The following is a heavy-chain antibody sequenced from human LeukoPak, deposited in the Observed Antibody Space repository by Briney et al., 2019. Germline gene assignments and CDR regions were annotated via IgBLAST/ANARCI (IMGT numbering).Heavy chain of an antibody. D-gene: IGHD6-19*01. Sequence: ASVKVSCKASGYTFTSYGINWVRQAPGQGLERMGWISAYNGDTKYAQKVQGRVTMTTDTSTSTAYMELRSLRSDDTAVYYCARDTSAWSSGWYVLHYWGQGTLVTVSS. J-gene: IGHJ4*02. CDR1: GYTFTSYG. V-gene: IGHV1-18*01. CDR3: ARDTSAWSSGWYVLHY. CDR2: ISAYNGDT.